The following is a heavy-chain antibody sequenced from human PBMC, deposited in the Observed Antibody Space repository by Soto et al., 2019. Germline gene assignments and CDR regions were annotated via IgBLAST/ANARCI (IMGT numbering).Heavy chain of an antibody. J-gene: IGHJ4*02. Sequence: QVQLVESGGGVVQPGRSLRLSCAASGFTFSSYAMHWVRQAPGKGLEWVAVISYDGSNKYYADSVKGRFTISRDNSKNTLYLQMNSPKAEDTAVYYCERDPGGTDFAESTYYFDYWGQGTLVTVSS. CDR1: GFTFSSYA. CDR3: ERDPGGTDFAESTYYFDY. V-gene: IGHV3-30-3*01. D-gene: IGHD3-3*01. CDR2: ISYDGSNK.